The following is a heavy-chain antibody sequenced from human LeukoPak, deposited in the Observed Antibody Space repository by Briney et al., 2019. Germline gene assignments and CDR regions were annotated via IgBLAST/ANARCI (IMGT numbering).Heavy chain of an antibody. D-gene: IGHD5-12*01. CDR3: TQNVDIVATIFDYYYYYGMDV. Sequence: GGSLKLSCAASGFTFSGSAMHWVRQASGKGLEWVGRIRSKANSYATAYAASVKGRFTISRDDSKNTAYLQMNSLKTEDTAVYYCTQNVDIVATIFDYYYYYGMDVWGQGTPVTVSS. V-gene: IGHV3-73*01. CDR2: IRSKANSYAT. CDR1: GFTFSGSA. J-gene: IGHJ6*02.